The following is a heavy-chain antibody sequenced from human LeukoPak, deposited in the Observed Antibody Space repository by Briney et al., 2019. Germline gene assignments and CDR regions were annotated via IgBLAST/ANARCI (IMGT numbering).Heavy chain of an antibody. V-gene: IGHV1-46*01. J-gene: IGHJ4*02. CDR3: ARGYDYYYDSSGYHDY. D-gene: IGHD3-22*01. CDR1: GYTFTSYY. Sequence: ASVKVSCKASGYTFTSYYMHWVRQAPRQGLEWMGIINPSGGSTSYAQKFQGRVTMTRDMSTSTVYMELSSLRSEDTAVYYCARGYDYYYDSSGYHDYWGQGTLVTVSS. CDR2: INPSGGST.